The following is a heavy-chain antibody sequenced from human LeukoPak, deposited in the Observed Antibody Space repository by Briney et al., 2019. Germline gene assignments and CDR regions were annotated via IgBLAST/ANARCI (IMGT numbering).Heavy chain of an antibody. Sequence: GGSLRLSCAASGFTFSSYAMSWVRQAPGKGLEWVSAISGSGGSTYYADSVKGRFTISRDNSKNTLYLQMNSLRAEDTAVYYCAKTSAAYDSSFEFDYWGQGTLVTVSS. J-gene: IGHJ4*02. D-gene: IGHD3-22*01. V-gene: IGHV3-23*01. CDR1: GFTFSSYA. CDR2: ISGSGGST. CDR3: AKTSAAYDSSFEFDY.